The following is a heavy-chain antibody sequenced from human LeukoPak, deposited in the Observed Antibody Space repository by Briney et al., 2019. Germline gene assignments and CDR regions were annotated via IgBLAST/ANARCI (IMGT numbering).Heavy chain of an antibody. J-gene: IGHJ3*02. Sequence: GASVKVSCKASGYTFTSYDINWVRQATGQGLEWMGWMNPNSGNTGYAQKFQGRVTMTRDTSISTAYMELSRLRSDDTAVYYCARDRLPSRAFDIWGQGTMVTVSS. CDR2: MNPNSGNT. V-gene: IGHV1-8*01. CDR1: GYTFTSYD. D-gene: IGHD5/OR15-5a*01. CDR3: ARDRLPSRAFDI.